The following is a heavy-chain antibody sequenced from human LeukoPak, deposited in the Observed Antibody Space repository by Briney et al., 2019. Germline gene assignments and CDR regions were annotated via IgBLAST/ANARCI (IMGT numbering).Heavy chain of an antibody. J-gene: IGHJ5*02. V-gene: IGHV1-8*02. CDR3: AREGLDR. CDR2: MNPNSGNT. Sequence: ASVTVSCKASGYTFTSYYMHWVRQAPGQGLEWMGWMNPNSGNTGYAQKFQGRVTMTRNTSISTAYMELSSLRSEDTAVYYCAREGLDRWGQGTLVTVSS. CDR1: GYTFTSYY.